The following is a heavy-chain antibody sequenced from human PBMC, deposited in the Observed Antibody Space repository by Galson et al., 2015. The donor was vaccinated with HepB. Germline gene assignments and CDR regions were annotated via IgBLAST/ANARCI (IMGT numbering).Heavy chain of an antibody. CDR2: INMDNGNG. D-gene: IGHD5-24*01. V-gene: IGHV1-18*01. Sequence: SVKVSCKASGYSFTRYGISWVRQAPGQGPEWMGWINMDNGNGNYVQKYQGRVTMTTDTSTSTVYMELRSLRSDDTAVYYCARGGMATIGGPTFDYWGQGTLVTVSS. CDR3: ARGGMATIGGPTFDY. CDR1: GYSFTRYG. J-gene: IGHJ4*02.